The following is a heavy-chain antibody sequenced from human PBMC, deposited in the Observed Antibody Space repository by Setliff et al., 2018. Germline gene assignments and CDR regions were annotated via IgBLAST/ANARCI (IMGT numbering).Heavy chain of an antibody. V-gene: IGHV4-38-2*01. D-gene: IGHD3-10*01. Sequence: PSETLSLTCAVSGYSISSGYYWGWIRQPPGKGLEWIGSIYHSGSTYYNPSLKSRVTISVDTSKNQFSQKLSSVTAADTAVYYCARLRYYGSGSYLDYWGQGTLVTVSS. J-gene: IGHJ4*02. CDR1: GYSISSGYY. CDR3: ARLRYYGSGSYLDY. CDR2: IYHSGST.